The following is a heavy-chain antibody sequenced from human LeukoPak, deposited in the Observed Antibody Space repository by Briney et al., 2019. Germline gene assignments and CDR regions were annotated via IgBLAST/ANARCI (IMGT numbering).Heavy chain of an antibody. D-gene: IGHD1-26*01. CDR1: GFTFSSYW. Sequence: GGSLRLSCAASGFTFSSYWMSWVRWAPGKGLEWVANIKQDGSEKYYVDSVKGRFTISRDNAKNSLYLQMNSLRAEDTAVYYCAREGRELAFDLWGRGTLVTVSS. CDR3: AREGRELAFDL. V-gene: IGHV3-7*03. CDR2: IKQDGSEK. J-gene: IGHJ2*01.